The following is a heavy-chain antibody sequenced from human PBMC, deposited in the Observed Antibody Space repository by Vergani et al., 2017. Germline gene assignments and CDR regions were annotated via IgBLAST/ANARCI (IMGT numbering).Heavy chain of an antibody. Sequence: QVQLVQSGAEVKKPGSSVKVSCKASGGTFSSYAISWLRQAPGQGLEWMGRIIPIFGTANYAQKFKGRVTITAAESTSTAYMELSSLRSEDTAVYYCARTQYYYDSSGQYYIDYWGQGTLVTVSS. CDR3: ARTQYYYDSSGQYYIDY. V-gene: IGHV1-69*13. CDR1: GGTFSSYA. J-gene: IGHJ4*02. D-gene: IGHD3-22*01. CDR2: IIPIFGTA.